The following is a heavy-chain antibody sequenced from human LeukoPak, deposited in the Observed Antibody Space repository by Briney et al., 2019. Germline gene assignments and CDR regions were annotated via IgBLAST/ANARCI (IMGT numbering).Heavy chain of an antibody. D-gene: IGHD3-10*02. CDR1: GFTFSSYW. V-gene: IGHV3-7*01. CDR2: IKQDGSEK. J-gene: IGHJ4*02. Sequence: GGSLRLSCAASGFTFSSYWMSWVRQAPGKGLEWVANIKQDGSEKYYVVSVKGRFTISRDNAKNSLYLQMNSLRAEDTAVYYCATSYYYVWSSSKSYYFDYWGQGTLVTVSS. CDR3: ATSYYYVWSSSKSYYFDY.